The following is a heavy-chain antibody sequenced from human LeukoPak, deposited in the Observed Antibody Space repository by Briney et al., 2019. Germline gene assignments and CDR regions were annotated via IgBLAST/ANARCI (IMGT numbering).Heavy chain of an antibody. J-gene: IGHJ6*03. CDR2: IYTSGST. V-gene: IGHV4-4*07. Sequence: SETLSLTCTVSGGSISSYYWSWIRQPAGKGLEWIGRIYTSGSTNYNPSLKSRVTMSVDTSKNQFSLKLSSVTAADTAVYYCARSLAGATLYYYYMDVWGKGTTVTVSS. D-gene: IGHD1-26*01. CDR3: ARSLAGATLYYYYMDV. CDR1: GGSISSYY.